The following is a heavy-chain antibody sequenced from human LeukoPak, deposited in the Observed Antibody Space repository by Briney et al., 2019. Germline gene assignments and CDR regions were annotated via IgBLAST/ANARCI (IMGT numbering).Heavy chain of an antibody. CDR2: INPNSGGT. D-gene: IGHD1-26*01. CDR1: GYTFTGYY. J-gene: IGHJ4*02. CDR3: ARVLGSGSYSNYFDY. V-gene: IGHV1-2*06. Sequence: ASVKVSCKASGYTFTGYYMHWVRQAPGQGLEWMGRINPNSGGTNYAQKFQGRVTMTRDTSISTAYMELSRLRSDDTAVYYCARVLGSGSYSNYFDYWGQGTLVTVPS.